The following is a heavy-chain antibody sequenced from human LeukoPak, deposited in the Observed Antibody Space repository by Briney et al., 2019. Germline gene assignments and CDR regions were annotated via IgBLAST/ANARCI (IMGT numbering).Heavy chain of an antibody. J-gene: IGHJ2*01. CDR3: AKDIAAAALYWYFDL. CDR1: GFTFDDYA. V-gene: IGHV3-9*01. D-gene: IGHD6-13*01. CDR2: ISWNSGSI. Sequence: GGSLRLSCAASGFTFDDYAMHWVRQAPGKGLEWVSGISWNSGSIGYADSVKGRFTISRDNAKNSLYLQMNSLRAEDTALYYCAKDIAAAALYWYFDLWGRGTLVTVSS.